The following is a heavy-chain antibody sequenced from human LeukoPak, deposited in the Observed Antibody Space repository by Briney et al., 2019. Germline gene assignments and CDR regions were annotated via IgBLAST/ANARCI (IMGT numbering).Heavy chain of an antibody. J-gene: IGHJ4*02. CDR2: ISYDGSNK. CDR1: GFTFSSYA. V-gene: IGHV3-30-3*01. Sequence: GGSLRLSCVASGFTFSSYAMHWVRQAPGKGLEWVAVISYDGSNKYYADSVKGRFTISRDNSKNTLYLQMNSLRAEDTAVYYCASPGRGGPYYFDYWGQGTLVTVSS. CDR3: ASPGRGGPYYFDY. D-gene: IGHD3-16*01.